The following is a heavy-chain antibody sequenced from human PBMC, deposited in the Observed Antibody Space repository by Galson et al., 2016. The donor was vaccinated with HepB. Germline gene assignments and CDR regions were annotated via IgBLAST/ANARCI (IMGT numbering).Heavy chain of an antibody. V-gene: IGHV3-7*03. Sequence: SLRLSCAASGFTFSNYWMSWVRQAPGKGLEWVANIKQDGSDIHYVDPVKGRFTISRDNAKNSLYLQMNSLRAEDSAVYYCVKDDYASGKVKAFDYWGQGTLVTVSS. D-gene: IGHD3-10*01. CDR1: GFTFSNYW. CDR2: IKQDGSDI. CDR3: VKDDYASGKVKAFDY. J-gene: IGHJ4*02.